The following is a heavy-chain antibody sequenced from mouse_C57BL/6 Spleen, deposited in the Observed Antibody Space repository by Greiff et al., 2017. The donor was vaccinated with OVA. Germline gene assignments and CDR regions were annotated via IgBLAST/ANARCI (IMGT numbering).Heavy chain of an antibody. Sequence: EVMLVESGGDLVKPGGSLKLSCAASGFTFSSYGMSWVRQTPDKRLEWVATISSGGSYTYYPDSVKGRFTISRDNAKNTLYLQMSSLKSEDTAMYYCARHGGTTVAFDYWGQGTTRTVSS. CDR3: ARHGGTTVAFDY. CDR1: GFTFSSYG. V-gene: IGHV5-6*01. CDR2: ISSGGSYT. D-gene: IGHD1-1*01. J-gene: IGHJ2*01.